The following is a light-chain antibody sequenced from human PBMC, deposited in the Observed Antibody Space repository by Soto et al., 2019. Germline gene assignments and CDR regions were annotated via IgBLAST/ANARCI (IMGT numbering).Light chain of an antibody. Sequence: EIVMTQSPATLSVSPGESATLSCRASQSISSELAWYQQKPGQPPRRLIYVASTRATVVPARFTGSGSGSDFTLTISGLQSEDFAVYYCQQGHNWPLAFGQGNRLEI. CDR3: QQGHNWPLA. V-gene: IGKV3-15*01. CDR1: QSISSE. J-gene: IGKJ2*01. CDR2: VAS.